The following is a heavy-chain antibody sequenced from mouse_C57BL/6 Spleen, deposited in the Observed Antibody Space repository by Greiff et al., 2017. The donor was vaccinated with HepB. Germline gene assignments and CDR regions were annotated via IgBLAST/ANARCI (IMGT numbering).Heavy chain of an antibody. CDR2: IWSDGST. CDR1: GFSLTSYG. J-gene: IGHJ3*01. V-gene: IGHV2-6-1*01. D-gene: IGHD1-1*01. CDR3: ARHGDYGSSYPFAY. Sequence: QVQLKESGPGLVAPSQSLSITCTVSGFSLTSYGVHWVRQPPGKGLEWLVVIWSDGSTTYNSALKSRLSISKDNSKSQVFLKMNSLQTDDTAMYYGARHGDYGSSYPFAYWGQGTLVTVSA.